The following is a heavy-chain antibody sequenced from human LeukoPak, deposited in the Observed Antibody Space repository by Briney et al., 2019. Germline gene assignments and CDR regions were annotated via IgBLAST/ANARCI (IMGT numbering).Heavy chain of an antibody. D-gene: IGHD3-3*01. CDR3: ARYNVFGSEKTGSHP. V-gene: IGHV4-34*01. Sequence: PSETLSLTCAVYGGSFSGYYWSWIRQPPGKGLEWIGEINHSGSTNYNPSLKSRVTISVDTSKNQFSLKLGSVTAADTAVYYCARYNVFGSEKTGSHPWAQEPRVPVPS. CDR1: GGSFSGYY. J-gene: IGHJ5*02. CDR2: INHSGST.